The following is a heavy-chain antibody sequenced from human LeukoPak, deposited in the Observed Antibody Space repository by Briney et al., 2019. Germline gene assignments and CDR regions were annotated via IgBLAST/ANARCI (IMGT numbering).Heavy chain of an antibody. CDR2: IYYSGST. D-gene: IGHD3-16*02. CDR1: GGSISSSSYY. CDR3: ARRPRVSLNWFDP. V-gene: IGHV4-39*01. J-gene: IGHJ5*02. Sequence: PSETLSLTCTVPGGSISSSSYYWGWIRQPPCEGLEWIGSIYYSGSTYYNPSLKSRVTISVDTSKNQFSLKLSSVTAADTAVYYCARRPRVSLNWFDPWGQGTLVTVSS.